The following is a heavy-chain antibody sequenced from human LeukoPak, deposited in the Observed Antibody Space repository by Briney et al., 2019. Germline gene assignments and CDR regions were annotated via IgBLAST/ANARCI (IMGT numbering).Heavy chain of an antibody. V-gene: IGHV3-23*01. Sequence: PGGSLRLSCAASGFTFSSYAMSWVRQAPGKGLEWGSGISGSGGSTYYADSVKGRFTNSRDNSKNTLYLQMNSLRAEDTAVHYCAKGPPRVDPNWFDPWGQGTLVTVSS. D-gene: IGHD2-15*01. CDR2: ISGSGGST. CDR1: GFTFSSYA. CDR3: AKGPPRVDPNWFDP. J-gene: IGHJ5*02.